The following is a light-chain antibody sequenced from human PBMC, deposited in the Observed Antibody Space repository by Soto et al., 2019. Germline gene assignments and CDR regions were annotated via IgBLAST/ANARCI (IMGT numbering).Light chain of an antibody. Sequence: DFQMNQYPYSLSASVGDRVTITCQASHAIGNYLTWYQQKPGKAPKLLIYEASNLETGVPSRLRGSGSGTDFTFTINSLKHDDIATYYCQHYDYLPFTFDGGTKVEIK. J-gene: IGKJ4*01. CDR1: HAIGNY. CDR3: QHYDYLPFT. CDR2: EAS. V-gene: IGKV1-33*01.